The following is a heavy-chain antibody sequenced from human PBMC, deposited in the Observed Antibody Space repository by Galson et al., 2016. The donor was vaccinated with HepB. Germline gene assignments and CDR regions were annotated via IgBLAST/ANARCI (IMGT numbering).Heavy chain of an antibody. V-gene: IGHV3-30*03. D-gene: IGHD2/OR15-2a*01. J-gene: IGHJ4*02. CDR3: GRIDPSAANSDF. CDR2: ISFDGSNK. CDR1: GFTFSNYA. Sequence: SLRLSCAASGFTFSNYAMSWVRQAPGKGLEWVAVISFDGSNKYYADPVKGRFTVSRDNSKSTQYLQMNSLRAEDTAIYYCGRIDPSAANSDFWGQGTLVTVSS.